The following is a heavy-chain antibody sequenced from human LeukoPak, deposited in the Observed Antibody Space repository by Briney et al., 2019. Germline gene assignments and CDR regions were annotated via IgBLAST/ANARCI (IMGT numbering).Heavy chain of an antibody. D-gene: IGHD1-26*01. CDR1: GFTFSASG. Sequence: PGGSLRLSCVASGFTFSASGMHWVRQAPGKGLEWVSYISSSSTIYYADSVKGRFTVSRDNAKNSLYLQLNSQRVEDTAVYYCATEGDSATYSYFQRWGQGTLVIVS. CDR2: ISSSSTI. CDR3: ATEGDSATYSYFQR. J-gene: IGHJ1*01. V-gene: IGHV3-69-1*01.